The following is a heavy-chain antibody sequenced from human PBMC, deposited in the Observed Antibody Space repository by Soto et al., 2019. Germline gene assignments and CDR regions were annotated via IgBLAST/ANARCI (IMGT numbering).Heavy chain of an antibody. J-gene: IGHJ4*02. CDR2: IYYSGSN. CDR1: GGSISSGGYY. V-gene: IGHV4-31*03. D-gene: IGHD2-2*01. CDR3: ARGRSSTSPYPIGY. Sequence: QVQLQESGPGLVKPSQTLSLTCTVSGGSISSGGYYWSWIRQHPGKGLEWIGYIYYSGSNYYNPYLKSRVTISVDTSKNPFSLKLSSVTAADTAVYYCARGRSSTSPYPIGYWGQGTLVTVSS.